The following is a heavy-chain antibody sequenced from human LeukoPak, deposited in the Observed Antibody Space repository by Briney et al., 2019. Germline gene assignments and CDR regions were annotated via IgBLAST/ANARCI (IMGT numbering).Heavy chain of an antibody. Sequence: GGSLRLSCAASGFTFSSYWMSWVRQAPGKGLEWVANIKQDGSEKYYVDSVKGRFTISRDNAKNSLYLKMNSLRAEDTAVYYCARDISNYRYYYYYMDVWGKGTTVAVSS. D-gene: IGHD4-11*01. CDR1: GFTFSSYW. J-gene: IGHJ6*03. CDR3: ARDISNYRYYYYYMDV. CDR2: IKQDGSEK. V-gene: IGHV3-7*01.